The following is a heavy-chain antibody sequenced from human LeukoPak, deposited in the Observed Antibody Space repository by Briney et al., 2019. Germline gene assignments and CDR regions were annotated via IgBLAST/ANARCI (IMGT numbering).Heavy chain of an antibody. CDR2: INHSGST. Sequence: SETLSLTCAVYGGSFSGYYWSWIRQPPGKGLEWIGEINHSGSTNYNPSLKSRVTISVDTSKNQFSLKLSSVTAADTAVYYCARELAVAGTIDYWGQGTLDTVSS. D-gene: IGHD6-19*01. V-gene: IGHV4-34*01. CDR1: GGSFSGYY. CDR3: ARELAVAGTIDY. J-gene: IGHJ4*02.